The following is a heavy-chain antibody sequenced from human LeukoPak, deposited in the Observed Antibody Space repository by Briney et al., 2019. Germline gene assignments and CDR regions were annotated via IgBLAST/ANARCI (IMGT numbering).Heavy chain of an antibody. CDR3: ARLYTRGRGPAY. D-gene: IGHD3-16*01. CDR1: GGSISRYY. Sequence: SETLSLTCTVSGGSISRYYWSWIRQPPGKGLEWIGYIYYSGSTNYNPSLKSRVTISVETSKNQFSLKLSSLTSANTAVYYCARLYTRGRGPAYWGQGALVTVSS. V-gene: IGHV4-59*08. J-gene: IGHJ4*02. CDR2: IYYSGST.